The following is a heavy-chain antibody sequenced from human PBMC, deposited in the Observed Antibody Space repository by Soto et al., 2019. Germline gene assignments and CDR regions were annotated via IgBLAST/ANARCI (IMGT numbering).Heavy chain of an antibody. Sequence: ASVKVSCKASGYTFTSYDINWVRQATGQGLEWMGWMNPNSGNTGYAQKFQGRVTMTRNTSISTAYMELSSLRSEDTAVYYCARGGDQKLLEWLLSEDNWFDPWGQGTLVTVSS. D-gene: IGHD3-3*01. CDR2: MNPNSGNT. J-gene: IGHJ5*02. V-gene: IGHV1-8*01. CDR1: GYTFTSYD. CDR3: ARGGDQKLLEWLLSEDNWFDP.